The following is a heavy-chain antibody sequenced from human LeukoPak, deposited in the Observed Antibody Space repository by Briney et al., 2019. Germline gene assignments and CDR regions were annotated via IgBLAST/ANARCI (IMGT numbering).Heavy chain of an antibody. V-gene: IGHV3-30*02. D-gene: IGHD1-7*01. CDR3: ARDSEGVTGTTSWFDP. CDR2: IRFDGSNQ. Sequence: GGSLRLSCAASGFTFNTYGMHWVRQAPVKGLEWVAFIRFDGSNQYYADSVKGRFTISRDNSKNTLYLQMNSLRAEDTAVYYCARDSEGVTGTTSWFDPWGQGTLVTVSS. J-gene: IGHJ5*02. CDR1: GFTFNTYG.